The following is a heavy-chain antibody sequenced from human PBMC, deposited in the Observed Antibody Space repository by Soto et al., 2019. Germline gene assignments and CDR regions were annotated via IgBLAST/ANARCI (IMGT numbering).Heavy chain of an antibody. V-gene: IGHV4-59*01. Sequence: SETLSLTCTVSGGSISSYYWSWIRQPPGKGLEWIGYIYYSGSTNYNPSLKSRVTISVDTSKNQFSLKLSSVTAADTAVYYCARGEYYDSSGSFDYWGQGTLVTVS. CDR2: IYYSGST. CDR1: GGSISSYY. CDR3: ARGEYYDSSGSFDY. D-gene: IGHD3-22*01. J-gene: IGHJ4*02.